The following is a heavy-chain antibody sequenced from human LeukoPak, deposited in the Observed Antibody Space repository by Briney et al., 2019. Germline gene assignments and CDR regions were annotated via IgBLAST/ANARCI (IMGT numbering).Heavy chain of an antibody. V-gene: IGHV1-2*02. CDR3: ARGYDFWSGYYSGWFDP. Sequence: ASVKVSCTASGYTFTGYYMHWVRQAPGQGLEWMGWINPNSGGTNYAQKFQGRVTMTRDTSISTAYMELSRLRSDDTAVYYCARGYDFWSGYYSGWFDPWGQGTLVTVSS. D-gene: IGHD3-3*01. CDR1: GYTFTGYY. CDR2: INPNSGGT. J-gene: IGHJ5*02.